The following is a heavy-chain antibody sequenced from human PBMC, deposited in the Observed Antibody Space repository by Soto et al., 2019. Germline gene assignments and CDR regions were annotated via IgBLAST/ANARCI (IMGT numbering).Heavy chain of an antibody. CDR3: ARGYGETDY. Sequence: SETLSLTCTVSGGSISSYYWSWIRQPPGKGLEWIGYIYYSGSTNYNPSLKSRVTISVDTSKNQFSLKLSSVTAADTAVYYGARGYGETDYWGQGTLVTVSS. CDR2: IYYSGST. V-gene: IGHV4-59*08. D-gene: IGHD4-17*01. CDR1: GGSISSYY. J-gene: IGHJ4*02.